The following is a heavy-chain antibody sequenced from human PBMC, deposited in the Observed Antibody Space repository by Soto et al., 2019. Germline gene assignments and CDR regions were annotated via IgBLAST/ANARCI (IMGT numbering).Heavy chain of an antibody. CDR3: ARGLNYYDSSGHPFDY. CDR1: GGSITTYY. D-gene: IGHD3-22*01. J-gene: IGHJ4*02. CDR2: ISYSGTT. Sequence: PSETLSLTCTVSGGSITTYYWSWIRQPPGKGLEWIGYISYSGTTTYNPSLNSRVTMSVDTSKNQFSLKMSSVTAADTAMYYCARGLNYYDSSGHPFDYWGQGTLVTVSS. V-gene: IGHV4-59*01.